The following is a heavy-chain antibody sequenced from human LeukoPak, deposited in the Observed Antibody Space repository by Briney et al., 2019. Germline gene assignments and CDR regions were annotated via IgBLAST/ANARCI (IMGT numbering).Heavy chain of an antibody. V-gene: IGHV3-30*02. CDR1: AFTFSSYG. CDR3: AKGPSSGWYHGWFDP. CDR2: IQYDRTNE. J-gene: IGHJ5*02. Sequence: GGSLRLSCAASAFTFSSYGMHWVRQAPGKGLEWVAYIQYDRTNEQYAHSVRGRFRISRDNSRNILYLQMNSLRTEDTALYYCAKGPSSGWYHGWFDPWGQGTLVTVSS. D-gene: IGHD6-19*01.